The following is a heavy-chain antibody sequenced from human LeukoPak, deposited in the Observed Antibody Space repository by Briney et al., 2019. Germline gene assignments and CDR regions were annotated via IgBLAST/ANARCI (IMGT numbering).Heavy chain of an antibody. CDR2: INPNSGGT. D-gene: IGHD3-22*01. J-gene: IGHJ5*02. V-gene: IGHV1-2*02. Sequence: ASVKVSCKASGYTFTGYYMHWVRRAPGQGLEWMGWINPNSGGTNYAQKFQGRVTMTRDTSISTAYMELSRLRSDDTAVYYCARGPILFITMIVVVTNWFDPWGQGTLVTVSS. CDR3: ARGPILFITMIVVVTNWFDP. CDR1: GYTFTGYY.